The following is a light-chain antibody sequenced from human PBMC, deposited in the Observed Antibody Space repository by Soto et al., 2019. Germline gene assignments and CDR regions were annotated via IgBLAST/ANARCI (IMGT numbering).Light chain of an antibody. CDR2: DVS. J-gene: IGLJ1*01. Sequence: QSALTQPRSVSGSPGQSVTISCTGTSSDVGGYNYVSWYQQHPGKAPKLMIYDVSKRPSGVPDRFSGSKSGNTASLTISGLQAEDEADYYCCSYAGSYTHFFGTVTKLTVL. CDR1: SSDVGGYNY. V-gene: IGLV2-11*01. CDR3: CSYAGSYTHF.